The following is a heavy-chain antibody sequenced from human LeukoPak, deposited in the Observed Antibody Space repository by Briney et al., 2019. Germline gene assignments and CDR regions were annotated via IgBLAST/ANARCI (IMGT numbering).Heavy chain of an antibody. J-gene: IGHJ5*02. Sequence: TSKTLSLTCAVYGGSFSGYYWSWIRQPPGKGLEWIGEINHSGSTNYNPSLKSRVTISVDTSKNQFSLKLSSVTAADTAVYYCARGDSSGYYYSWFDPWGQGTLVTVSS. CDR1: GGSFSGYY. CDR2: INHSGST. D-gene: IGHD3-22*01. V-gene: IGHV4-34*01. CDR3: ARGDSSGYYYSWFDP.